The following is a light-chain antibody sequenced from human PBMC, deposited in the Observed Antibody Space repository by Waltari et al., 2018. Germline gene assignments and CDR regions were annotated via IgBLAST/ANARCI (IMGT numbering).Light chain of an antibody. CDR1: RSVLYSSNNKNY. CDR3: QQYFTAPFT. V-gene: IGKV4-1*01. J-gene: IGKJ3*01. Sequence: DIVMTQSPESLAVSLGERATIHLQSSRSVLYSSNNKNYLAWYQQKPGQPPKLLTYWASTRESGVPDRFSGSGSGTDFTLTISSLQAEDVAVYFCQQYFTAPFTFGPGTTVDIK. CDR2: WAS.